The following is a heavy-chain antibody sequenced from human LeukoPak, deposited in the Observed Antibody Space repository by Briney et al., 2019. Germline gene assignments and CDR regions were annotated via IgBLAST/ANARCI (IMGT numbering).Heavy chain of an antibody. Sequence: GVSLRLSCAASGFTFSSYWMHWVRQAPRKGLVWVSRINSDGSNTNYADSVKGRFTISRDNAGNTLYLEVSSLRAEDTAVYYCTRGDRGYSYGYWGQGTLVTVSS. D-gene: IGHD5-18*01. CDR2: INSDGSNT. CDR3: TRGDRGYSYGY. V-gene: IGHV3-74*01. CDR1: GFTFSSYW. J-gene: IGHJ4*02.